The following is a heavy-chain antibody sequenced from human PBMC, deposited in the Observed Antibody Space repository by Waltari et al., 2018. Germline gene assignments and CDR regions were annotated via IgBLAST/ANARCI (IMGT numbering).Heavy chain of an antibody. CDR1: GGPISSYY. J-gene: IGHJ5*02. V-gene: IGHV4-59*01. D-gene: IGHD2-2*01. CDR3: ARVGGLCSSTSCYVNWFDP. Sequence: QVQLQESGSGLVKPSETLSLTCTVSGGPISSYYWSWIRQPQGKGLEWIGYIYYSGSTNYNPSLKSRVTISVDTSKNQFSLKLSSVTAADTAVYYCARVGGLCSSTSCYVNWFDPWGQGTLVTVSS. CDR2: IYYSGST.